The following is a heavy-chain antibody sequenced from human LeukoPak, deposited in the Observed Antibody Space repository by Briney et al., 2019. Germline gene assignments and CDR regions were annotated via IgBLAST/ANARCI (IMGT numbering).Heavy chain of an antibody. V-gene: IGHV1-8*01. CDR1: VYTFTSYD. CDR2: MNPNSGNT. J-gene: IGHJ6*03. Sequence: ASVKVSCKASVYTFTSYDINWVRQATGQGLEWMGWMNPNSGNTGYAQKFQGRVTMTRNTSISTAYMELSSLRSEDTAVYYCARGVRWPKHSTYYYYMDVWGKGTTVTVSS. CDR3: ARGVRWPKHSTYYYYMDV. D-gene: IGHD4-23*01.